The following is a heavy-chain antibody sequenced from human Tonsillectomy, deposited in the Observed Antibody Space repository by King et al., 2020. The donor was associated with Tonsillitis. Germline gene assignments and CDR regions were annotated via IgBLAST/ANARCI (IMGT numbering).Heavy chain of an antibody. J-gene: IGHJ4*02. CDR2: ISGSGNRT. V-gene: IGHV3-23*04. D-gene: IGHD6-19*01. CDR1: GFTFRYYA. CDR3: AKASRVAVAGSRFDY. Sequence: VQLVESGGGSVQPGGSLRLSRAASGFTFRYYAMSWVRQAPGQGLEWVSGISGSGNRTYYVDSVKGRFTISRDSSKNTLYLHMNSLRADDTAIYYCAKASRVAVAGSRFDYWGQGTLVTVSS.